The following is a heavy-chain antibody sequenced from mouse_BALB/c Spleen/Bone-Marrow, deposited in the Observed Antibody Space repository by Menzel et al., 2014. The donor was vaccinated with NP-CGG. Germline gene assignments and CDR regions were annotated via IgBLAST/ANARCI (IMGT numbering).Heavy chain of an antibody. D-gene: IGHD1-1*01. CDR1: GYSITSDYA. CDR2: ISYSGST. Sequence: EVQRVESGPGLVKPSQSLSLTCTVTGYSITSDYAWNWIRQFPGNKLEWTGYISYSGSTSYNSSLKSRISITRDTSKNQFFLQLNSVTTEDTATYYCARRIGKAMDYWGQGTSVTVSS. J-gene: IGHJ4*01. CDR3: ARRIGKAMDY. V-gene: IGHV3-2*02.